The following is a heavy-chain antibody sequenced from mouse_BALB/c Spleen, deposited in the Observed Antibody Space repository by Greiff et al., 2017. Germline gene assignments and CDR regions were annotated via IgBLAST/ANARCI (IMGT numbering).Heavy chain of an antibody. CDR1: GFNIKDTY. J-gene: IGHJ2*01. D-gene: IGHD2-2*01. V-gene: IGHV14-3*02. Sequence: EVKLVESGAELVKPGASVKLSCTASGFNIKDTYMHWVKQRPEQGLEWIGRIDPANGNTKYDPKFQGKATITADTSSNTAYLQLSSLTSEDTAVYYCARGGIYYGYDGVPDYWGQGTTLTVSS. CDR3: ARGGIYYGYDGVPDY. CDR2: IDPANGNT.